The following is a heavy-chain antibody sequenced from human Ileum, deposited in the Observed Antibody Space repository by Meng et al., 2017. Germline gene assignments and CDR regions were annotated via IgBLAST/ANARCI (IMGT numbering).Heavy chain of an antibody. CDR1: GFTFSTYS. CDR2: IKPDGRTT. V-gene: IGHV3-74*01. J-gene: IGHJ4*02. CDR3: ARDWDWVVWDY. Sequence: GLLVGSGGGVVQPWGSLTLSCAAAGFTFSTYSMHWVRQAPGKGLVWVSQIKPDGRTTAYADSVKGRFTISRDNAKSTLYLEMNSLRAEDAAVYYCARDWDWVVWDYWGQGTLVTVSS. D-gene: IGHD3/OR15-3a*01.